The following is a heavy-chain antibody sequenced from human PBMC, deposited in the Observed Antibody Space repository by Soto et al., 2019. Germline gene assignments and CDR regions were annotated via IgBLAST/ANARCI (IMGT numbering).Heavy chain of an antibody. CDR2: IYYSGST. CDR1: GGSISSYY. J-gene: IGHJ6*02. D-gene: IGHD3-16*01. CDR3: ARHNGPLYVGYYYDMDV. V-gene: IGHV4-59*08. Sequence: PSETLSLTSTVSGGSISSYYWSWIRQRTGKGLEWIGYIYYSGSTNYNPSLKSRVTISVDTSKNQFSLKLSSVTAADTAVYYCARHNGPLYVGYYYDMDVWGQGTTVTVS.